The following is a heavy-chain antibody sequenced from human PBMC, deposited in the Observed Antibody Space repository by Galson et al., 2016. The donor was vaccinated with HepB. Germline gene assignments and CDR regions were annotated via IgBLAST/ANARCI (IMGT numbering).Heavy chain of an antibody. D-gene: IGHD3-10*01. CDR1: GGTFSNYF. V-gene: IGHV1-69*13. CDR3: VMDAESYSLITAGF. J-gene: IGHJ4*02. Sequence: SVKVSCKASGGTFSNYFISWVRQAPGQGPEWMAGIILIFGATNYAQRFQGRVTLTADESTRTAYMELSSLRSEDTAIYYCVMDAESYSLITAGFWGQGTLVTVSS. CDR2: IILIFGAT.